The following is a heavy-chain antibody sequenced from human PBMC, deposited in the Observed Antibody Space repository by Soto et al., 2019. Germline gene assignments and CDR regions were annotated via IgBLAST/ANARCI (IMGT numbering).Heavy chain of an antibody. CDR2: IKTDGTAT. J-gene: IGHJ4*02. V-gene: IGHV3-74*03. Sequence: EVPLVESGGGLVQPGGSLRLSCAASGFTFSSYWMHWVRQDPGKGLVWVSSIKTDGTATQYADSVKGRFTVSRDNAKNTLYLQRNSLRAEDTAVYYCAKDLSWGQCDYWGQGTLVTVSS. CDR3: AKDLSWGQCDY. D-gene: IGHD3-16*01. CDR1: GFTFSSYW.